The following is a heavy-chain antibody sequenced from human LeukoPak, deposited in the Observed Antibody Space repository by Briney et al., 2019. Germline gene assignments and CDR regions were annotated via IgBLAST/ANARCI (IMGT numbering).Heavy chain of an antibody. CDR2: SYSSGST. V-gene: IGHV4-31*03. J-gene: IGHJ3*02. CDR1: GGSIRRGCYY. D-gene: IGHD7-27*01. CDR3: ARVGNSVPPMRDAFDI. Sequence: SHTVPLPCTVSGGSIRRGCYYWLWIRQHPGKGLEWVGYSYSSGSTYYNPSLKSRVTIPVDTSKNRFALRLSSVTAADTAVYYCARVGNSVPPMRDAFDIWGQGTMVTVSS.